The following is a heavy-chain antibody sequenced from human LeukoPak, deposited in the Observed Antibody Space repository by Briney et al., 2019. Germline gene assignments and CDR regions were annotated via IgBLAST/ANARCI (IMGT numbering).Heavy chain of an antibody. D-gene: IGHD6-6*01. CDR1: GGSISSGDYY. CDR2: IYHSGST. J-gene: IGHJ6*04. V-gene: IGHV4-30-2*01. CDR3: AREAGIAARDSMDV. Sequence: SETLSLTCTVSGGSISSGDYYWSWIRQPPGKGLEWIGYIYHSGSTYYNPSLKSRVTVSVDRSKNLFSLKLSSVTAADTAVYYCAREAGIAARDSMDVWGKGTTVTVSS.